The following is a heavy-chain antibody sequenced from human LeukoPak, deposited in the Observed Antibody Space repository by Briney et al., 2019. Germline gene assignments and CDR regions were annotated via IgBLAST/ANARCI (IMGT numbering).Heavy chain of an antibody. CDR1: GYTLTKLS. D-gene: IGHD1-1*01. V-gene: IGHV1-24*01. CDR2: FDPEDGET. CDR3: ATYQIGYNWNAD. J-gene: IGHJ4*02. Sequence: ASVKVSCKVSGYTLTKLSIHWVRQAPGKGLEWMGGFDPEDGETIYAQKFQGRVTMTEDTSTDTAYMELSSPRSEDTAVYYCATYQIGYNWNADWGQGTLVTVSS.